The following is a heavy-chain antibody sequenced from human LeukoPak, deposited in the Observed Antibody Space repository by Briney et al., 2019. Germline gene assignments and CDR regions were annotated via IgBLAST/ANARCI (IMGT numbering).Heavy chain of an antibody. CDR3: AREMGSSGPEDAFDI. Sequence: GGSLRLSCAASGFTFSSYGMHWVRQAPGKGLEWVAVIWYDGSNKYYADSVKGRFTISRDNSKNTLYLQMNSLRAEDTAVYYCAREMGSSGPEDAFDIWGHGTMVTVSS. J-gene: IGHJ3*02. D-gene: IGHD3-22*01. CDR2: IWYDGSNK. V-gene: IGHV3-33*01. CDR1: GFTFSSYG.